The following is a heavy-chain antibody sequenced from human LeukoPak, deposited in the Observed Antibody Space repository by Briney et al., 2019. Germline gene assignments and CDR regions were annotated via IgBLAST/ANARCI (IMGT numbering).Heavy chain of an antibody. D-gene: IGHD6-6*01. CDR3: ARADSSSSFDY. CDR1: GYTFTSYY. Sequence: ASVKVSCKASGYTFTSYYMHGVQQAPGQGLEWMGIINPSGGSTSYAQKFQGRVTMTRDMSTSTVYMELSSLRSEDTAVYYCARADSSSSFDYWGQGTLVTVSS. V-gene: IGHV1-46*01. J-gene: IGHJ4*02. CDR2: INPSGGST.